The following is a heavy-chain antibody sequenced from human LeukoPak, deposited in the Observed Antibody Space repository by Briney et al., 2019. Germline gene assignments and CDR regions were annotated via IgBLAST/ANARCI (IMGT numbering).Heavy chain of an antibody. CDR3: ARLGYCSSTSCYGSPWFDP. CDR2: INHSGST. J-gene: IGHJ5*02. CDR1: GGSFSGYY. D-gene: IGHD2-2*01. V-gene: IGHV4-34*01. Sequence: SETLSLTCAVYGGSFSGYYWSWIRQPPGKGLEWIGEINHSGSTNYNPSLKSRVTISVDTSKNQFSLKLSSVTAADTVVYYCARLGYCSSTSCYGSPWFDPWGQGTLVTVSS.